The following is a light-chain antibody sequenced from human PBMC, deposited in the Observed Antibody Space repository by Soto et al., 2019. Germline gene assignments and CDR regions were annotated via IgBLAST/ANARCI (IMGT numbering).Light chain of an antibody. CDR2: DAS. Sequence: DIPMTQSPSTLSASVGDRVTISCRASQNIFTYLAVYQQKPGNAPKLLIFDASTLQSGVPPRFSGSGSGTEFTHTISSLQPDDVATYYCHHYSLYSASFGPGTKV. V-gene: IGKV1-5*01. CDR3: HHYSLYSAS. CDR1: QNIFTY. J-gene: IGKJ1*01.